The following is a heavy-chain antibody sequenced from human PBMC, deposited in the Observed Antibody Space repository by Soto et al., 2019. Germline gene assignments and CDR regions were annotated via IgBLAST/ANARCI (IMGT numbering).Heavy chain of an antibody. CDR3: ATGFPGLTEITRTAFDI. Sequence: ASVKVSCKDSGYTLTELSMHWVRQAPGKGLEWMGGFDPEDGETIYAQKFQGRVTMTEDTSTDTAYMELSSLRSEDTAVYYCATGFPGLTEITRTAFDIWGQGTMVTVSS. CDR2: FDPEDGET. J-gene: IGHJ3*02. V-gene: IGHV1-24*01. CDR1: GYTLTELS. D-gene: IGHD3-10*01.